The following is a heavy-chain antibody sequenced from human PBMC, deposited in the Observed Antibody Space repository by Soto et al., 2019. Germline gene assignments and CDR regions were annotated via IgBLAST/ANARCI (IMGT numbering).Heavy chain of an antibody. V-gene: IGHV3-30*03. D-gene: IGHD3-3*01. CDR2: ISYDGSNK. J-gene: IGHJ3*02. Sequence: QVQLVESGGGVVQPGRSLRLSCAASGFTFSSYGMHWVRQAPGKGLEWVAVISYDGSNKYYADSVKGRFTISRDNSKHPLYLQMNRLRAEDTAVYYCAIPEKDIWSGYSEDAFAIWGTRTMVTVSS. CDR3: AIPEKDIWSGYSEDAFAI. CDR1: GFTFSSYG.